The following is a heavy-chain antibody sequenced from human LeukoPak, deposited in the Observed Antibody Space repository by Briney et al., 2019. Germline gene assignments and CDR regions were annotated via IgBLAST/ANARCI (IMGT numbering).Heavy chain of an antibody. CDR2: IYPGDSDT. Sequence: GESLKISCKGSGYSFTSYWIGWVRQMPGKGLDWMGIIYPGDSDTRYSPSFQGQVTISADKSISTAYLQWSSLKASDTAMYYCAAGSGSYYGVDVYAFDIWGQGTMVTVSS. J-gene: IGHJ3*02. D-gene: IGHD1-26*01. V-gene: IGHV5-51*01. CDR3: AAGSGSYYGVDVYAFDI. CDR1: GYSFTSYW.